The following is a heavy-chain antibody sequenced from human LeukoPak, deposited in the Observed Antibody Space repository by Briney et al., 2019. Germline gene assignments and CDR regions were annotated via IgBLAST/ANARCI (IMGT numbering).Heavy chain of an antibody. CDR2: ISSSSSTI. J-gene: IGHJ4*02. CDR1: GFTFSSYS. D-gene: IGHD1-26*01. V-gene: IGHV3-48*04. CDR3: ARDRGGSYSAIDY. Sequence: GGSLRLSCAASGFTFSSYSMNWVRQAPGEGLEWVSFISSSSSTIYYAASVKGRFTISRDNAKNSLYLQMNSLRAEDTAVYYCARDRGGSYSAIDYGGQGTLVTVSS.